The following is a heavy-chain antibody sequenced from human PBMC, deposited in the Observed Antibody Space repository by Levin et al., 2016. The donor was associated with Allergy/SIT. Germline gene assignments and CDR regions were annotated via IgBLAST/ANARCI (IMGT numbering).Heavy chain of an antibody. J-gene: IGHJ6*02. D-gene: IGHD2-2*01. Sequence: VRQMPGKGLEWVAYISSDGSNKYYVDSVKGRFTISRDNSKNTLYLQMDSLRTEDTAVYYCAKDYAPSFYYYGMDVWGQGTTVTVSS. CDR2: ISSDGSNK. V-gene: IGHV3-30*18. CDR3: AKDYAPSFYYYGMDV.